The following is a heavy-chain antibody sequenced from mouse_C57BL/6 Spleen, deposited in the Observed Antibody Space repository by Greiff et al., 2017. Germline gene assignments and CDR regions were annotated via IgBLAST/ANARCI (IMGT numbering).Heavy chain of an antibody. J-gene: IGHJ2*01. Sequence: VQLQQPGAELVMPGASVKLSCKASGYTFTSYWMHWVKQRPGQGLEWIGEIDPSDSYTNYNQKFKGKSTLTVDKSSSTAYMQLSSLTSEDSAVYYCVLITTVVATDYWGQGTTLTVSS. CDR2: IDPSDSYT. V-gene: IGHV1-69*01. CDR3: VLITTVVATDY. D-gene: IGHD1-1*01. CDR1: GYTFTSYW.